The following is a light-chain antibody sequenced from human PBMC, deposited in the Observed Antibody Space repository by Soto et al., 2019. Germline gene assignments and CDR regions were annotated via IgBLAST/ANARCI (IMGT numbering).Light chain of an antibody. CDR1: ESIRSN. J-gene: IGKJ1*01. V-gene: IGKV3-15*01. CDR2: GAS. CDR3: QQYNDWPQT. Sequence: EILMTQPPGTLSVSPGERVTLSCRASESIRSNLAWYHQKPGQPPRLLLYGASIRATNVPARFSGSGSGTEFTLTISSLQSEDFGIYFCQQYNDWPQTFGQGTRVEIK.